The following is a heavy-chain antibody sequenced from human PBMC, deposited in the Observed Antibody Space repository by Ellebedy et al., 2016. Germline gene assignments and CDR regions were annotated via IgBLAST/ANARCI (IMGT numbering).Heavy chain of an antibody. Sequence: GESLKISXAASGFILSSYAMHWVRQAPGKGLEWVAVISFDGNYKYYADSVKGRFTISRDNSKNTLYLQMNSLRADDSAVYYCAKARDYDSSVVDHWGQGTLVTVSS. D-gene: IGHD3-22*01. CDR2: ISFDGNYK. CDR1: GFILSSYA. V-gene: IGHV3-30*04. J-gene: IGHJ4*02. CDR3: AKARDYDSSVVDH.